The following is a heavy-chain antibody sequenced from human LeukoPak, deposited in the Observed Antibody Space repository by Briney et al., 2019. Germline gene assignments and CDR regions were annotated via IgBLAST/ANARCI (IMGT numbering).Heavy chain of an antibody. J-gene: IGHJ4*02. CDR1: GGSFSGYY. D-gene: IGHD5-18*01. CDR2: INHSGST. V-gene: IGHV4-34*01. CDR3: ARGGYSYPYYFDY. Sequence: PSETLSLTCAVYGGSFSGYYWSWIRQPPGKGLEWIGEINHSGSTNYNPSLKSRVTISVDTSKNQFSLKLSSVTAADTAVYYCARGGYSYPYYFDYWGQGTLVTVSS.